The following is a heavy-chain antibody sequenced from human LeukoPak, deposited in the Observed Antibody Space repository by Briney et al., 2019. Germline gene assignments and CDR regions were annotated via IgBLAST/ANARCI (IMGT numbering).Heavy chain of an antibody. D-gene: IGHD2-21*02. Sequence: GGSLRLSCAASGFTFSSYSMHWVRQAPGKGLEWVSSISSSSSYIYYADSVKGRFTISRDNAKNSLYLQMNSLRAEDTAVYYCARDSVVVVTAVTGGYYYYMDVWGKGTTVTVSS. V-gene: IGHV3-21*01. J-gene: IGHJ6*03. CDR2: ISSSSSYI. CDR1: GFTFSSYS. CDR3: ARDSVVVVTAVTGGYYYYMDV.